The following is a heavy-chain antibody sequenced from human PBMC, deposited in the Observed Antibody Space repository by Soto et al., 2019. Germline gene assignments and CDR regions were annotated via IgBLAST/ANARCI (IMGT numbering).Heavy chain of an antibody. Sequence: QVQLQESGPGLVKPSGTLSLTCAVSGGSISSSNWWSWVRQPPGKGLEWIGEIYHSGSTNYNPSLKSRVTISVDKSKNQFSLKLSSVTAADTAVYYCARALGSSGFVFWEPNWFDPWGQGTLVTVSS. CDR3: ARALGSSGFVFWEPNWFDP. CDR1: GGSISSSNW. CDR2: IYHSGST. D-gene: IGHD6-19*01. V-gene: IGHV4-4*02. J-gene: IGHJ5*02.